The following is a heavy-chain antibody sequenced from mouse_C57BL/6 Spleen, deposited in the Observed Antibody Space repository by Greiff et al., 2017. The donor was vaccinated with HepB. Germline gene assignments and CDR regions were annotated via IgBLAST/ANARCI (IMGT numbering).Heavy chain of an antibody. CDR2: IYPGSGST. V-gene: IGHV1-55*01. J-gene: IGHJ1*03. CDR1: GYTFTSYW. Sequence: QVQLQQPGAELVKPGAPVKMSCKASGYTFTSYWITWVKQRPGQGLEWIGDIYPGSGSTNYNEKFKSKATLTVDTSSSTAYMQLSSLTSEDSAVYYCARARYYGSSPGCYFDVWGTGTTVTVSS. CDR3: ARARYYGSSPGCYFDV. D-gene: IGHD1-1*01.